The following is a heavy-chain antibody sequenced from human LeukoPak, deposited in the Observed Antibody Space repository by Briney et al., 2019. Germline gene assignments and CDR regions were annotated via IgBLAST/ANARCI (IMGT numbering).Heavy chain of an antibody. Sequence: GGSLRLSCAASGFTFSNYNMNWVRQAPGKGLEWVSYISSSSTTIYYADSVKGRFTISRDNAENSLFLQMNSLRAEDTAVYYCAKEGYGDYSYYMDVWGKGTTVTVSS. CDR2: ISSSSTTI. CDR1: GFTFSNYN. V-gene: IGHV3-48*04. CDR3: AKEGYGDYSYYMDV. J-gene: IGHJ6*03. D-gene: IGHD4-17*01.